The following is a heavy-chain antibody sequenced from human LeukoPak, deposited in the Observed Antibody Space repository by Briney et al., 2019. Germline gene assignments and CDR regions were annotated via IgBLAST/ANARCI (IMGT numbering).Heavy chain of an antibody. CDR2: IHPNSGGT. CDR3: ARGYDPPPYYYYYGMDV. CDR1: GYTFTGYY. V-gene: IGHV1-2*02. J-gene: IGHJ6*02. Sequence: ASVTLSCKSSGYTFTGYYMHWEWHAPGPGLELMGWIHPNSGGTNYAQKFQGRVTMTRDTSISTAYMELSRLRSDDTAVYYCARGYDPPPYYYYYGMDVWGQGTTVTVSS. D-gene: IGHD3-3*01.